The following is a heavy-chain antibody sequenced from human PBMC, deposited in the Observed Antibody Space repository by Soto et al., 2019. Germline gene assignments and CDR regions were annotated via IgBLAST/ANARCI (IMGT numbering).Heavy chain of an antibody. J-gene: IGHJ5*02. CDR2: IYYSGST. Sequence: PSETLSLTCTVSGGSISSSSYYWGWIRQLPGKGLEWIGSIYYSGSTYYNPSLKSRVTISVDTSKNQFSLKLSSVTAADTAVYYCARQEDIVLVPFDPWGQGTLVTVSS. D-gene: IGHD2-2*01. V-gene: IGHV4-39*01. CDR1: GGSISSSSYY. CDR3: ARQEDIVLVPFDP.